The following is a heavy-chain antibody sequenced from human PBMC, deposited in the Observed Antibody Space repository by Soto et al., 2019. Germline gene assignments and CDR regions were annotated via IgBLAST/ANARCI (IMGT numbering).Heavy chain of an antibody. Sequence: NPSETLSLTCTVSGGSTTSDYCSWIRQPPWKGLEWLGYIFHSLVAKYNPSLGSRGTISLDTSKNQLSLSLRSVTAADTAIYFCVRGLNGSGDYWGQGTLVTVSS. CDR1: GGSTTSDY. J-gene: IGHJ4*02. CDR3: VRGLNGSGDY. D-gene: IGHD3-10*01. CDR2: IFHSLVA. V-gene: IGHV4-59*01.